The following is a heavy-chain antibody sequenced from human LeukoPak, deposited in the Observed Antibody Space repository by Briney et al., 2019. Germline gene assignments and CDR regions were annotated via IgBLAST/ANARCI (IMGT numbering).Heavy chain of an antibody. CDR2: IIPILGVA. Sequence: GASVKVSCKASGGTFSSYAISWVRQAPGQGLEWMGRIIPILGVANYAQKFQGRVTITADKSTSTAYMELSSLRSDDTAVYYCARALPVYSGSYTPLGFDYWGQGTLVTVSS. CDR3: ARALPVYSGSYTPLGFDY. J-gene: IGHJ4*02. CDR1: GGTFSSYA. V-gene: IGHV1-69*04. D-gene: IGHD1-26*01.